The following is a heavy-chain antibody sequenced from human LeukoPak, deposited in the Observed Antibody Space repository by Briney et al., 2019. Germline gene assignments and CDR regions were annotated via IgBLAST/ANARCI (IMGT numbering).Heavy chain of an antibody. V-gene: IGHV1-2*02. D-gene: IGHD3-10*01. J-gene: IGHJ2*01. Sequence: ASVKVSCKASGYTFTAYYIHWVRRAPGQGLEWMGWINPNSGGTNYAQRFQGRVTMTRDTSITTAYMELSRLRSDDTAVYYCASPWGRWFGELIWYFDLWGRRTLVTVSS. CDR2: INPNSGGT. CDR3: ASPWGRWFGELIWYFDL. CDR1: GYTFTAYY.